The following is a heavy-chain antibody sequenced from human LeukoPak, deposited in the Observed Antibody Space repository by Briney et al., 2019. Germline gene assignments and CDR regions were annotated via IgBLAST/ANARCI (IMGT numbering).Heavy chain of an antibody. CDR1: GGTFSSYA. CDR2: IIPIFGTA. V-gene: IGHV1-69*13. D-gene: IGHD1-1*01. CDR3: ARGAPGYNWNDVDDAFDI. J-gene: IGHJ3*02. Sequence: ASVKVSCKASGGTFSSYAISWVRQAPGQGLECMGGIIPIFGTANYAQKFQGRVTITADESTSTAYMELSSLRSEDTAVYYCARGAPGYNWNDVDDAFDIWGQGTMVTVSS.